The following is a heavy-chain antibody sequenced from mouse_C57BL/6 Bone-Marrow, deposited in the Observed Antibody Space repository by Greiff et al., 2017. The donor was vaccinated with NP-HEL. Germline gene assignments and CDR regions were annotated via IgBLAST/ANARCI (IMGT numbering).Heavy chain of an antibody. J-gene: IGHJ2*01. V-gene: IGHV5-6*01. CDR2: ISSGGSYT. Sequence: EVQVVESGGDLVKPGGSLKLSCAASGFTFSSYGMSWVRQTPDKRLEWVATISSGGSYTYYPDSVKGRFTISRDNPKNTLSLQMSSLKSEDTAMYYCAIRRRFAYWGQGTTLTVSS. CDR3: AIRRRFAY. CDR1: GFTFSSYG.